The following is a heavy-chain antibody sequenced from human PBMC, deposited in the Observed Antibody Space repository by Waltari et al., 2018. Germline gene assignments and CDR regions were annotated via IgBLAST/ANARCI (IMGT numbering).Heavy chain of an antibody. CDR1: GYTFSDYF. Sequence: QVQLVQSGAEVKNHGASVKVSCKASGYTFSDYFINWVRQAPGQGLEWIGCINPNSGVTKTAPSFQDRVAMTKDTSINTVYLELSRLRSDDTALYYCAAVIRPGRTLPWGYWGQGTLVTVSS. CDR2: INPNSGVT. V-gene: IGHV1-2*02. D-gene: IGHD7-27*01. J-gene: IGHJ4*02. CDR3: AAVIRPGRTLPWGY.